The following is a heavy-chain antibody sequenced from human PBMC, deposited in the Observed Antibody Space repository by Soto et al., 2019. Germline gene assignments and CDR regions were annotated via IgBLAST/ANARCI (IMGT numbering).Heavy chain of an antibody. D-gene: IGHD2-15*01. CDR1: GFTVSISY. CDR3: ARGKGIGWYESSDH. J-gene: IGHJ4*02. V-gene: IGHV3-53*01. Sequence: EVQLVESGGGLIQPGASLRLSCAASGFTVSISYMSWVRQAPGKGLEWVSTIYRDGSTYYADSVEGRFTISRDNSKNTLYLQTNSLRAEDTATYSCARGKGIGWYESSDHWGEGTVVTVSS. CDR2: IYRDGST.